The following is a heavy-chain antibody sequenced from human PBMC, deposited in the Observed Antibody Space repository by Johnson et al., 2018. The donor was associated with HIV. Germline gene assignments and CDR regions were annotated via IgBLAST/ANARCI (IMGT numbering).Heavy chain of an antibody. V-gene: IGHV3-43D*03. J-gene: IGHJ3*02. Sequence: VQLVESGGVVVRPGGSLRLSCAASGFSFDDYAMHWVRQAPGNGLEWVSLIRWDGAITHYVDSVKGRFTISRDNSRNSLFLEMKSLRPEDTALYYCARAEIYEGRVGDFAFDIWGRGTMVTVSS. CDR1: GFSFDDYA. D-gene: IGHD3-10*01. CDR3: ARAEIYEGRVGDFAFDI. CDR2: IRWDGAIT.